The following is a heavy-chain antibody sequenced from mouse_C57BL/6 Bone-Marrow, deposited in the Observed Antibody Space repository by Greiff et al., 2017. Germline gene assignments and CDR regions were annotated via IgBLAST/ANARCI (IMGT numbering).Heavy chain of an antibody. Sequence: EVQLVESGEGLVKPGGSLKLSCAASGFTFSSYAMSWVRQTPEKRLEWVAYISSGGDYIYYADTVKGRFTISRDNARNTLYLQMSSLKSEDTAMYYCTREAPYDYDDGDYFDYWGQGTTLTVSS. CDR1: GFTFSSYA. D-gene: IGHD2-4*01. CDR3: TREAPYDYDDGDYFDY. J-gene: IGHJ2*01. V-gene: IGHV5-9-1*02. CDR2: ISSGGDYI.